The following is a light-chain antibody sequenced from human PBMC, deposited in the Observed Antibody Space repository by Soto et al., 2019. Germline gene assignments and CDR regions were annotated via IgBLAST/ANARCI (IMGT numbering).Light chain of an antibody. Sequence: DIQMTQSPSSLSASVGDRVTISCRASQRITTYLNWYQQTPGKAPRLLIYAASSLQGGVPSRFSGSGSGTDFTLTISSLQPEDFATYYCQRSYYIPAFGGGTKVEIK. CDR2: AAS. V-gene: IGKV1-39*01. CDR1: QRITTY. J-gene: IGKJ4*01. CDR3: QRSYYIPA.